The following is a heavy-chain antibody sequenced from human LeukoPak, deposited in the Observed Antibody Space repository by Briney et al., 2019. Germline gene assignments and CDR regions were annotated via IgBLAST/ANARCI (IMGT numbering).Heavy chain of an antibody. CDR1: GFTFSNYG. CDR3: ARDFSGKYCIDY. V-gene: IGHV3-30*03. Sequence: AGGSLRLSCAASGFTFSNYGIHWVRQAPGKGLEWVTYISDDGNRKYYADSVQGRFSISRDNSKNTVDLQMNGLRAEDTAVYICARDFSGKYCIDYWGQGTLVTVSS. J-gene: IGHJ4*02. D-gene: IGHD1-26*01. CDR2: ISDDGNRK.